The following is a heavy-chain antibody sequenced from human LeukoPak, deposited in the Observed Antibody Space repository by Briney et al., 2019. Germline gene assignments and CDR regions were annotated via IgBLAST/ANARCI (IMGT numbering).Heavy chain of an antibody. CDR3: AKFYDISTGYFDC. V-gene: IGHV3-23*01. D-gene: IGHD3-9*01. CDR2: ISDSGGST. CDR1: GFTFSNFA. J-gene: IGHJ4*02. Sequence: PGGSLRLSCAASGFTFSNFAMSWVRQAPGKGLEWVSLISDSGGSTNYADSVKGRFIISRDNSRDTLYLQMNSLRAEDTAVYYCAKFYDISTGYFDCWGQGTLVTVSS.